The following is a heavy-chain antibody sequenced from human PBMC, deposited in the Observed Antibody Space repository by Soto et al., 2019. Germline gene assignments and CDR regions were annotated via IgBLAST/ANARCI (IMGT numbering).Heavy chain of an antibody. CDR1: GISISSYY. J-gene: IGHJ6*02. V-gene: IGHV4-59*01. CDR2: MYNTGST. CDR3: ARDRWDYCGADCYPLDV. Sequence: PSETLSLTCTASGISISSYYLSWIRQPPGKGLEWIGYMYNTGSTIYNPSHKSRVTISVDTSKNQYSLKLNPVTAADTAVYYCARDRWDYCGADCYPLDVWGQGTTVTVSS. D-gene: IGHD2-21*02.